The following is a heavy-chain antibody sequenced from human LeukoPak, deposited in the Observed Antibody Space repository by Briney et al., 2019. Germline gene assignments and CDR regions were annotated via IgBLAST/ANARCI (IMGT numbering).Heavy chain of an antibody. V-gene: IGHV4-39*01. CDR2: IYYSGST. CDR3: ARHVGSSWSYFDY. CDR1: GGSISSSSYY. D-gene: IGHD6-13*01. Sequence: SETLSLTCTVSGGSISSSSYYWGWIRQPPGKGLEWIGSIYYSGSTYYNPSLKSRVTISVDTSKNQFSLKLSSVTAADTAVYYCARHVGSSWSYFDYWGQGTLVTVSS. J-gene: IGHJ4*02.